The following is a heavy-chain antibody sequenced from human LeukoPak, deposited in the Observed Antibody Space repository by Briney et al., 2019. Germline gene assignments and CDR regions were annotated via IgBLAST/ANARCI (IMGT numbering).Heavy chain of an antibody. Sequence: PGGSLRLSCAASGFTFSSYAMHWVRQAPGKGLEWVAVISYDGSNKYYADSVKGRFTISRDNSKNTLYLQMNSLRAEDTAVYYCARHPTRRDVYDHLDYWGQGTLVTVSS. D-gene: IGHD5/OR15-5a*01. CDR2: ISYDGSNK. V-gene: IGHV3-30*04. CDR1: GFTFSSYA. J-gene: IGHJ4*02. CDR3: ARHPTRRDVYDHLDY.